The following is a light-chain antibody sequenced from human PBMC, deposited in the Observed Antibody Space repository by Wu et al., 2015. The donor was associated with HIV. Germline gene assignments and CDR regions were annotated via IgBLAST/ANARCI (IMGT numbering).Light chain of an antibody. CDR3: QQYATSPHT. Sequence: EIVLTQSPGTLSLSPGERATLSCRASQSVSSSYLAWYQQKPGQAPRLLIYGASSRATGIPDRLSGSGSGADFTLTISRLEPEDSAVYYCQQYATSPHTFGQGTKLEIK. CDR1: QSVSSSY. V-gene: IGKV3-20*01. CDR2: GAS. J-gene: IGKJ2*01.